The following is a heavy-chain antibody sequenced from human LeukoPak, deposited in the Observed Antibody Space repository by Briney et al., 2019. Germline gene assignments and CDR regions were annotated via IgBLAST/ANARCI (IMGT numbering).Heavy chain of an antibody. D-gene: IGHD4-23*01. J-gene: IGHJ2*01. Sequence: GGSLRPSCAASGFTFSSYDMHWVRQATGKGLEWVSSIATDGDTYYPGSVKGRFTISRENAKNSLYLQMNGLRAGDTAVYYCARASVATYWYFDLWGRGTLVTVSS. CDR3: ARASVATYWYFDL. V-gene: IGHV3-13*01. CDR1: GFTFSSYD. CDR2: IATDGDT.